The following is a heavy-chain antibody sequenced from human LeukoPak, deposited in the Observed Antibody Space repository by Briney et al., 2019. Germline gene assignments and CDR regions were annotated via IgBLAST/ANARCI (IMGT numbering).Heavy chain of an antibody. CDR1: SYSIISGYH. Sequence: PSETPSLTCTVSSYSIISGYHWGWIRQPPGKGLEWIGNIYRSGITYYNPSLKSRVTMSVDTSKNQFSLKLSSVTAADTAIYYCARVNWVVDYWGQGTLVTVSS. V-gene: IGHV4-38-2*02. CDR3: ARVNWVVDY. CDR2: IYRSGIT. D-gene: IGHD1-1*01. J-gene: IGHJ4*02.